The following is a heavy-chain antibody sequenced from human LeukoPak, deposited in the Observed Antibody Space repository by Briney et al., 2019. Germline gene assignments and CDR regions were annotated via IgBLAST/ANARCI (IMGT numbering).Heavy chain of an antibody. CDR3: AVDVWFGELFPLRY. CDR1: GDSVSSNSAA. D-gene: IGHD3-10*01. V-gene: IGHV6-1*01. Sequence: SQTLSLTCAISGDSVSSNSAAWNWIRQSPSRGLEWLGRTYYRSKWYNDYAVSVKSRITINPDTSKNQFSLQLNSVTPEDTAVYYCAVDVWFGELFPLRYWGQGTLVTVSS. J-gene: IGHJ4*02. CDR2: TYYRSKWYN.